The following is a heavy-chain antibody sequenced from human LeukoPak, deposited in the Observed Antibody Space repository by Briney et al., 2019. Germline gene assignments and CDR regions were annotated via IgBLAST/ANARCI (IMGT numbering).Heavy chain of an antibody. Sequence: PSETLSLTCTVSGGSISSYYWSWIRQPPGKGLEWIGEINHSGSTNYNPSLKSRVTISVDTSKNQFSLKLSSVTAADTAVYYCATAYYYDTSGTGLDAFDIWGQGTMVTVSS. D-gene: IGHD3-22*01. CDR3: ATAYYYDTSGTGLDAFDI. J-gene: IGHJ3*02. V-gene: IGHV4-34*01. CDR1: GGSISSYY. CDR2: INHSGST.